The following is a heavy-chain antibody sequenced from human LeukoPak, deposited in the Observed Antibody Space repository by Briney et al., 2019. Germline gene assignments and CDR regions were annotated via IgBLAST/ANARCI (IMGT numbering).Heavy chain of an antibody. Sequence: SETLSLTCTVSGGSISSSSYYWGWIRQPPGKGLEWIGSIYYSGSTYYNPSLKSRVTISVDTSKNQFSLKLGSVTAADTAVYYCARGYWKGYWGQGTLVTVSS. CDR2: IYYSGST. CDR3: ARGYWKGY. D-gene: IGHD1-1*01. CDR1: GGSISSSSYY. J-gene: IGHJ4*02. V-gene: IGHV4-39*07.